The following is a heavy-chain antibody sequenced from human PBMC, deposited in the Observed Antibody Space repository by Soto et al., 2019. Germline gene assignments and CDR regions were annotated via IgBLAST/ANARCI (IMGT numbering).Heavy chain of an antibody. CDR3: AGRRDDSGSLDY. CDR2: GYHSGST. J-gene: IGHJ4*02. D-gene: IGHD3-10*01. V-gene: IGHV4-4*02. Sequence: SETLSLTCAVSGGSISSTNWWNWVRQPPGKGLEWIGEGYHSGSTNYNPALKSRVTISVDKSKNQFSVRLNSVTAADTAVYYCAGRRDDSGSLDYWGQGTLVTVSS. CDR1: GGSISSTNW.